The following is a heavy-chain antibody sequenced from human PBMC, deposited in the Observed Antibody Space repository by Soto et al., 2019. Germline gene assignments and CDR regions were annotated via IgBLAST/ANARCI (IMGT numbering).Heavy chain of an antibody. J-gene: IGHJ5*02. CDR2: ISYDGSNK. Sequence: QVQLVESGGGVVQPGRSLRLSCAASGFTFSSYGMHWVRQAPGKGLEWVAVISYDGSNKYYADSVKGRFTISRDNSKNTLYLQMNSLRAEDTAVYYCAKDGGYSGYEPYNWFDPWGQGTLATVSS. CDR3: AKDGGYSGYEPYNWFDP. V-gene: IGHV3-30*18. D-gene: IGHD5-12*01. CDR1: GFTFSSYG.